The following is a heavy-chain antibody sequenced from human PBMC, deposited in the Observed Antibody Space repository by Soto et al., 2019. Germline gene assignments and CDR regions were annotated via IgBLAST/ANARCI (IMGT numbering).Heavy chain of an antibody. CDR3: ARTRLVVVKDDEVYYYYYGMDV. Sequence: GASVKVSCKASGGTFSSYAISWVRQAPGQGLEWMGGIIPIFGTANYAQKFQGRVTITADESTSTAYMELSSLRSEDTAVYYCARTRLVVVKDDEVYYYYYGMDVWGQGTTVTVSS. J-gene: IGHJ6*02. D-gene: IGHD2-2*01. CDR2: IIPIFGTA. V-gene: IGHV1-69*13. CDR1: GGTFSSYA.